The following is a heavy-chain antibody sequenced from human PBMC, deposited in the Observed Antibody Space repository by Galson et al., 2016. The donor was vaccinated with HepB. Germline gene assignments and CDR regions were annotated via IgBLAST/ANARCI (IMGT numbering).Heavy chain of an antibody. CDR1: GGSISSSSYY. V-gene: IGHV4-39*01. J-gene: IGHJ6*02. D-gene: IGHD3-10*01. Sequence: LSLTCSVSGGSISSSSYYWGLIRQSAGKGLEWIGPIYYAGSTYYNPSLKSRVTISVDTSRNQFSMKLTSVTAADTAIYYCARQPKVRGVESYYYGLDVWGQGTTVTVSS. CDR3: ARQPKVRGVESYYYGLDV. CDR2: IYYAGST.